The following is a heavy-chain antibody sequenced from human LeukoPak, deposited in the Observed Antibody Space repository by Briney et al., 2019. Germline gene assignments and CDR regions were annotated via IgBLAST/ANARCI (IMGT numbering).Heavy chain of an antibody. CDR3: ARGVHILVTPAAVWFDP. D-gene: IGHD2-2*01. V-gene: IGHV4-39*01. Sequence: SQTLSLTCTVSGGSISSPDHYWGWIRQPPGKGLEWIGSVFHTGSVYYKSSLKSRVTISVDTSKNQFSLKLTSVTAADSAVYFCARGVHILVTPAAVWFDPWGQGALVTVSS. CDR2: VFHTGSV. CDR1: GGSISSPDHY. J-gene: IGHJ5*02.